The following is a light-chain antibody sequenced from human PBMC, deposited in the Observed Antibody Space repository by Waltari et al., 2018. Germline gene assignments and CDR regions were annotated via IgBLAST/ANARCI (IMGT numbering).Light chain of an antibody. CDR2: GAS. CDR3: QQYEDWPPIT. Sequence: VLLTQSPATVSVSPGERATLSCRASRSVTTSLAWFQQRPGQPPRVLIYGASTRAAGIPARFSGSGSGTEFTLTISSLQSEDFAVYYCQQYEDWPPITFGGGTKVEIK. CDR1: RSVTTS. J-gene: IGKJ4*01. V-gene: IGKV3-15*01.